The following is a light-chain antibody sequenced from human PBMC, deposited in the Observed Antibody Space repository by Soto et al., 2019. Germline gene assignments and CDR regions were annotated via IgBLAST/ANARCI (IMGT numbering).Light chain of an antibody. CDR1: QSINKY. J-gene: IGKJ2*01. CDR2: AAS. Sequence: DIQMTQSPSSLSASVGDRVTITCRARQSINKYLNWYQQKPGKAPKLLIYAASSLQSGVPSRFSGSGSGTDFTLSISSLQREDLASYFCQQTYSTPYTFGQGTKVEIK. CDR3: QQTYSTPYT. V-gene: IGKV1-39*01.